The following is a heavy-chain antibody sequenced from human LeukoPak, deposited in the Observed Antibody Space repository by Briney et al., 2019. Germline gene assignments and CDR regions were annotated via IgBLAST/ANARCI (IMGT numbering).Heavy chain of an antibody. CDR1: GFTFSSYS. D-gene: IGHD4/OR15-4a*01. Sequence: GGSLRLSCAASGFTFSSYSMNWVRQAPGKGLEWVSSISSSSSYIYYADSLKGRFTISRDNAKNSLYLQMNSLRAEDTAVHYCARGGAYYYYMDVWGKGTTVTVSS. CDR3: ARGGAYYYYMDV. V-gene: IGHV3-21*01. J-gene: IGHJ6*03. CDR2: ISSSSSYI.